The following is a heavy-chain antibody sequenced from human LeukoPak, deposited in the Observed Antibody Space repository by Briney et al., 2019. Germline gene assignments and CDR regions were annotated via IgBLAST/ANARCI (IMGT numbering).Heavy chain of an antibody. J-gene: IGHJ5*02. Sequence: ASVKVSCKASGYTFTGYYMHWVRQAPGQGLEWMGWINPNSGGTNYAQKFQGRVTMTRDTSISTAYMELSSLRSEDTAVYYCARGYSGRLGGSGSSNWFDPWGQGTLVTVSS. CDR1: GYTFTGYY. D-gene: IGHD3-10*01. CDR3: ARGYSGRLGGSGSSNWFDP. V-gene: IGHV1-2*02. CDR2: INPNSGGT.